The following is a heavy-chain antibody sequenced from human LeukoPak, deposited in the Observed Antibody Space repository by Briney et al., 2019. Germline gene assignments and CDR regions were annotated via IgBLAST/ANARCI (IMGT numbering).Heavy chain of an antibody. CDR1: GFTFRSYG. Sequence: GGSLRLSCAASGFTFRSYGIHWVRQAPGKGLEWVAVISYDGSNKYYADSVKGRFTISRDNSKNTLYLQMNSLRAEDTAVYYCAKPTGYSSGYLAGYYYAMDVWGQGTTVTVSS. CDR2: ISYDGSNK. V-gene: IGHV3-30*18. J-gene: IGHJ6*02. D-gene: IGHD6-19*01. CDR3: AKPTGYSSGYLAGYYYAMDV.